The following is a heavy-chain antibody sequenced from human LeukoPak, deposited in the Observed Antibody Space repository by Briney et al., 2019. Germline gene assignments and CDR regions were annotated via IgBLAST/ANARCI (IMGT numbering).Heavy chain of an antibody. V-gene: IGHV3-30*04. Sequence: PGGSLRLSCAASGFTFSSYAMHWVRQAPGKGLEWVATISYDGSNKHYADSVKGRFTISRDNSKNTLSLQVNSLRAEDTARYYCARERHPYGMDVWGQGTTVAVSS. CDR1: GFTFSSYA. D-gene: IGHD1-1*01. CDR2: ISYDGSNK. CDR3: ARERHPYGMDV. J-gene: IGHJ6*02.